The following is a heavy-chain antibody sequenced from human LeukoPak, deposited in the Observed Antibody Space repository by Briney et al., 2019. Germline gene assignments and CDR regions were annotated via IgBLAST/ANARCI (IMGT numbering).Heavy chain of an antibody. CDR3: AKDHLPGIVVADRDY. D-gene: IGHD6-19*01. J-gene: IGHJ4*02. CDR1: GFTFSSYG. V-gene: IGHV3-23*01. Sequence: PGGSLRLSCAASGFTFSSYGMSWVRQAPGKGLEWVSAISGTGTTYYADSVKGRFTISRDNSKNTLYLQMNSLRAEDTAVYYCAKDHLPGIVVADRDYWGQGTLVTVSS. CDR2: ISGTGTT.